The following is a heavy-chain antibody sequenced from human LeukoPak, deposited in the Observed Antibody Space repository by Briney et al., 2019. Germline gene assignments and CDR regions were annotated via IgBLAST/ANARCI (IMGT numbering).Heavy chain of an antibody. V-gene: IGHV3-23*01. CDR2: ISGSGGST. CDR1: GFTFSSYA. J-gene: IGHJ6*02. CDR3: AKRGDSGSYHYYYYGMDV. D-gene: IGHD1-26*01. Sequence: GASLRLSCAASGFTFSSYAMSWVRQAPGKGLEWVSAISGSGGSTYYADSVKGRFTISRDNSKNTLYLQMNSLRAEDTAVYYSAKRGDSGSYHYYYYGMDVWGQGTTVTVSS.